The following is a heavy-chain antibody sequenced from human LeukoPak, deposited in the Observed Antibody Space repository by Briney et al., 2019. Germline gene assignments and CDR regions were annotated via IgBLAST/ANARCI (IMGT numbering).Heavy chain of an antibody. Sequence: GGSLRLSCAASGFTFGNYAMTWVRQAPGKGVEYVTSTSGSGGSSYYAASVQGRFTISRDNSRNTLYLQMKNLRIDDTAVYYCARGPRVPSPTYYFEFWGQGVLVTVSS. CDR1: GFTFGNYA. D-gene: IGHD2-2*01. CDR2: TSGSGGSS. CDR3: ARGPRVPSPTYYFEF. J-gene: IGHJ4*02. V-gene: IGHV3-23*01.